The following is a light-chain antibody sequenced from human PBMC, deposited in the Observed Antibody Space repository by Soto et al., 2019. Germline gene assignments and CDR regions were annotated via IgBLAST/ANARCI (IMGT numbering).Light chain of an antibody. Sequence: DILMTQSPASLAVSLGERATINCKSSQSVLYSSNNKNYLAWYQQKPGQPPKLLIYWASTRKSGVPDRFSGSGSGTDFTLTITSLQAEDVAVYYCQQYHSDPITFGQGTRLEIK. J-gene: IGKJ5*01. CDR1: QSVLYSSNNKNY. CDR2: WAS. V-gene: IGKV4-1*01. CDR3: QQYHSDPIT.